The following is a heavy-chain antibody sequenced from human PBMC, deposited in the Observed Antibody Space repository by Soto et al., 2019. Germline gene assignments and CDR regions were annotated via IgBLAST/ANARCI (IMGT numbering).Heavy chain of an antibody. D-gene: IGHD5-12*01. CDR3: ARDGYNYFSTGDIFYYFDY. J-gene: IGHJ4*02. CDR2: ISSSSSYI. V-gene: IGHV3-21*01. CDR1: GFTFSSYS. Sequence: PGGSLRLSCAASGFTFSSYSMNWVRQAPGKGLEWVSSISSSSSYIYYADSVKGRFTISRDNAKNSLYLQMNSLRAEDTAVYYCARDGYNYFSTGDIFYYFDYWGQGTLVTVSS.